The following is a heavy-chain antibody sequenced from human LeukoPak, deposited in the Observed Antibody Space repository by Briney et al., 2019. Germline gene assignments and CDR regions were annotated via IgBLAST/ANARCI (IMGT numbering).Heavy chain of an antibody. V-gene: IGHV3-11*04. D-gene: IGHD6-13*01. Sequence: GGSLRLSCAASGFTFGDYYMSWIRQAPGKGLEWVSYISSSGSTIYYADSVKGRFTISRDNAKNSLYLQMNSLRAEDTAVYYCARGPPPDSSWYPFDIWGQGTMVTVSS. CDR1: GFTFGDYY. J-gene: IGHJ3*02. CDR2: ISSSGSTI. CDR3: ARGPPPDSSWYPFDI.